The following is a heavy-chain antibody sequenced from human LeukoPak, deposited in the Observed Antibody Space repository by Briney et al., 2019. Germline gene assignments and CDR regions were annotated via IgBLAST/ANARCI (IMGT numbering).Heavy chain of an antibody. V-gene: IGHV1-46*01. Sequence: ASVKVSCKASGYTFTSYYIHWVRQVPGQGAECMGIINPSGGSTTYAQKLQGRVTMTRDTSTSTVNMELSSLRSEDTAVYYCARLIHDYTNYFDYWGQGTLVTVSS. D-gene: IGHD4-11*01. CDR1: GYTFTSYY. CDR3: ARLIHDYTNYFDY. J-gene: IGHJ4*02. CDR2: INPSGGST.